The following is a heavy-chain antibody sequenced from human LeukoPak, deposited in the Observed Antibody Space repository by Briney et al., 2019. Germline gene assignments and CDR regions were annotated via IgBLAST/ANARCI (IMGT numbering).Heavy chain of an antibody. CDR1: GYTLTELS. J-gene: IGHJ3*02. CDR3: ARVKVVTIIVVVLDAFDI. D-gene: IGHD3-22*01. Sequence: SVKVSFKVSGYTLTELSMHWVRQAPGQGLEWMGGIIPIFGTANYAQKFQGRVTITADESTSTAYMELSSLRSEDTAVYYCARVKVVTIIVVVLDAFDIWGQGTMVTVSS. CDR2: IIPIFGTA. V-gene: IGHV1-69*13.